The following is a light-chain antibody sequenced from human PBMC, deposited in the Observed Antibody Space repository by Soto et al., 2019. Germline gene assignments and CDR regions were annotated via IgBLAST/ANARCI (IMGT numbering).Light chain of an antibody. CDR3: QSYDSSLSGSMV. CDR2: GNS. CDR1: SSNIGAGYA. V-gene: IGLV1-40*01. Sequence: QSVLTQPPSVSGAPGQRVTISCTGSSSNIGAGYAVHWYQQLPGTAPKLLIYGNSNRPSGVPDRFSGSKSGTSASLAITGLQAEDETDYYCQSYDSSLSGSMVFGTGTKLTVL. J-gene: IGLJ1*01.